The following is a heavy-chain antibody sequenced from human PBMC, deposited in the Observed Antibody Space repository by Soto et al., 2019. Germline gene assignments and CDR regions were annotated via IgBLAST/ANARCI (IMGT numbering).Heavy chain of an antibody. Sequence: QVQLQESGPGLVKPSGTLSLTCAVSGGSISSSNWGSWVRQPPGKGLEWIGKIYHSGSTNYNPSLKSRVTISVDKSKNQFSLKLSSVTAADTAVYYCARVYMVRGTIIRYFDYWGQGTLVTVSS. V-gene: IGHV4-4*02. CDR2: IYHSGST. D-gene: IGHD3-10*01. CDR3: ARVYMVRGTIIRYFDY. CDR1: GGSISSSNW. J-gene: IGHJ4*02.